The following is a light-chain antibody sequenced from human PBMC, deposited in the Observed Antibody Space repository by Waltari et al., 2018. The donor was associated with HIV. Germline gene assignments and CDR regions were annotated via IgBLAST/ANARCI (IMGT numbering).Light chain of an antibody. Sequence: QSALTQPRSVSGSPGQSVTISCTGTSSDVGAYNFVSWYQQHPGKAPKLMIYDVSKRPSGVPDRFSVSKSGNTASLTISGLQAEDEADFYCCSYAGSYTFAVFGGGTKLTVL. CDR2: DVS. CDR3: CSYAGSYTFAV. CDR1: SSDVGAYNF. J-gene: IGLJ2*01. V-gene: IGLV2-11*01.